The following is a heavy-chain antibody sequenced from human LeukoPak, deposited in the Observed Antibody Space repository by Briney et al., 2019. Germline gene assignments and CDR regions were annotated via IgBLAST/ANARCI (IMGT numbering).Heavy chain of an antibody. CDR2: IYYSGST. CDR1: GGSISSYY. V-gene: IGHV4-59*01. J-gene: IGHJ4*02. CDR3: ARGASGYSYG. Sequence: PSETLSLTCTVSGGSISSYYWSWIRQPPGKGLEWIGYIYYSGSTNYNPSLKSRVTISIDTSKNQFSLNLSSVTAAHTAVYYCARGASGYSYGWGQGTLVTVSS. D-gene: IGHD5-18*01.